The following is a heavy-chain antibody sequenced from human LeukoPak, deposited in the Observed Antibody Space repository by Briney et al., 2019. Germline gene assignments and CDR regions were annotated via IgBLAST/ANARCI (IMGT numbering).Heavy chain of an antibody. Sequence: PGGSLRLSCAASGFTFSSYAMSWVRQAPGKGLEWVSDISGSGGSTYYADSVKGRFTISRDNSKNTLYLQMNSLRAEDTAVYYCAKDPWGSIQLWLPDWGQGTLVTVSS. CDR3: AKDPWGSIQLWLPD. CDR1: GFTFSSYA. CDR2: ISGSGGST. V-gene: IGHV3-23*01. D-gene: IGHD5-18*01. J-gene: IGHJ4*02.